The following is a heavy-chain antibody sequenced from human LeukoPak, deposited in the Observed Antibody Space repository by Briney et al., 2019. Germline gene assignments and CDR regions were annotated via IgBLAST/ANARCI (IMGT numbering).Heavy chain of an antibody. D-gene: IGHD6-13*01. CDR3: ARGLSSSWSLNHYYYGMDV. CDR1: GGTFSSYA. J-gene: IGHJ6*02. Sequence: SVKVSCKASGGTFSSYAISWVRQAPGQGLEWMGGIIPIFGTANYAQKFQDRVMITADESTSTAYMELSSLRSEDTAVYYCARGLSSSWSLNHYYYGMDVWGQGTTVTVSS. CDR2: IIPIFGTA. V-gene: IGHV1-69*01.